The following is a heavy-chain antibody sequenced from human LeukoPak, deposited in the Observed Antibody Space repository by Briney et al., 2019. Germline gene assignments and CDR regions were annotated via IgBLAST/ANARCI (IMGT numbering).Heavy chain of an antibody. D-gene: IGHD2-15*01. J-gene: IGHJ4*02. CDR3: ARGPVVVAAKGYYFDY. V-gene: IGHV1-69*05. CDR2: IIPIFGTA. CDR1: GGTFSSYA. Sequence: SVKVSCKASGGTFSSYAISWVRQAPGQGLEWMGGIIPIFGTANYAQKFQGRVTITTDESTSTAYMELSSLRSEDTAVYYCARGPVVVAAKGYYFDYWGQGTLVTVSS.